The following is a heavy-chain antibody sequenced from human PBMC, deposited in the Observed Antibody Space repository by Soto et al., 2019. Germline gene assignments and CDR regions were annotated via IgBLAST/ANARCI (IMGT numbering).Heavy chain of an antibody. CDR3: ARGYSTSL. CDR1: GFTFSNNW. Sequence: GGSLRLSCAASGFTFSNNWMHWVRQAPGQGLVWVSRINSDGSSTSYADSVKGRFTISRDNAKNTLYLQMNSLRAEDTAVYYCARGYSTSLWGQGTLVNVSS. V-gene: IGHV3-74*01. CDR2: INSDGSST. D-gene: IGHD5-12*01. J-gene: IGHJ4*02.